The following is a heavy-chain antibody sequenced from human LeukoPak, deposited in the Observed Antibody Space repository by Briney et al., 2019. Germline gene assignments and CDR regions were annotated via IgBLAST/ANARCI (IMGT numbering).Heavy chain of an antibody. CDR2: INPNSGGT. J-gene: IGHJ4*02. V-gene: IGHV1-2*02. D-gene: IGHD6-6*01. CDR1: GYTFTGYY. CDR3: ARLGGTQLEARSY. Sequence: VASVKVSCKASGYTFTGYYMHWVRQAPGQGLEWMGWINPNSGGTNYAQKFQGRVTMTRDTSISTAYMELSRLRSDDTAVYYCARLGGTQLEARSYWGQGTLVTVSS.